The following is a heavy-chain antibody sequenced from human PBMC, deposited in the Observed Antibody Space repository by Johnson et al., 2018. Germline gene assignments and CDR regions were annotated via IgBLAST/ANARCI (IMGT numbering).Heavy chain of an antibody. CDR3: ARVDGNYVIYYYYYYMDV. J-gene: IGHJ6*03. CDR1: GFTFSDYY. Sequence: QVQLVQSGGGLVKPGGSLRLSCAASGFTFSDYYMSWIRQAPGKGLEWVSYISSSGSTIYYADSVKGRFTISRDNAKNSLYLQINSRRAEDTAVYYWARVDGNYVIYYYYYYMDVWGKGTTVTVSS. D-gene: IGHD4-17*01. CDR2: ISSSGSTI. V-gene: IGHV3-11*04.